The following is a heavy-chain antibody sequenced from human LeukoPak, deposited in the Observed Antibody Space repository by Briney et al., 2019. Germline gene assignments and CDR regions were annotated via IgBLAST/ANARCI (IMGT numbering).Heavy chain of an antibody. Sequence: SGGSLRLSCAASGFSFDSYGFSWVRQAPGEGLEWVSYFSATGSEIHYADSVEGRFTISRDNANQSLSLEISNPRVEDTAVYYCARDLDTGKYFFAYWGRGTQVIVSS. CDR3: ARDLDTGKYFFAY. D-gene: IGHD2-8*02. J-gene: IGHJ4*02. CDR1: GFSFDSYG. CDR2: FSATGSEI. V-gene: IGHV3-48*03.